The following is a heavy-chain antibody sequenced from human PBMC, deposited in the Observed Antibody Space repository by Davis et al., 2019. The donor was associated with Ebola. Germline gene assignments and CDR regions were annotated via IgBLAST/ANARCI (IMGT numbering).Heavy chain of an antibody. D-gene: IGHD3-10*01. CDR1: GYTFTNYY. V-gene: IGHV1-46*01. Sequence: ASVKVSCKASGYTFTNYYMHWVRQAPGQGLEWMGMINPNDGRTIYAQKFQGRVTVTRDTSTTTVYMDLSSLTSEDTAVYYCAREGGVVRGVVITWKYGMDFWGQGTTVTVSS. J-gene: IGHJ6*02. CDR3: AREGGVVRGVVITWKYGMDF. CDR2: INPNDGRT.